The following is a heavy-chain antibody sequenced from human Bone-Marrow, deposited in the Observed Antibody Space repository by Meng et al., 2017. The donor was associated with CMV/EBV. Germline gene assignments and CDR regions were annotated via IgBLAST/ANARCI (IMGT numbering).Heavy chain of an antibody. CDR1: GGSISTNSYY. CDR3: ARDRRLQWFYH. V-gene: IGHV4-39*07. CDR2: IYYSGGT. D-gene: IGHD2-21*02. J-gene: IGHJ5*02. Sequence: SETLSLTCTVSGGSISTNSYYWGWIRQPPGKGLEWIGSIYYSGGTYYNPSLKSRVTLSVDTSKNQVSLRVTSVTAADTAVYYCARDRRLQWFYHWGQGTLVTVSS.